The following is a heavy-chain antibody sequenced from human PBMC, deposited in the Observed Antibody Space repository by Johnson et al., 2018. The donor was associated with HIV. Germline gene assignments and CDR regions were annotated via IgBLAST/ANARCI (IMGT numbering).Heavy chain of an antibody. J-gene: IGHJ3*01. Sequence: QVQLVESGGGVVQPGTSLRLSCTASGFAFSSYALHWVRQAPGKGLEWVAVISYDGRDAYYADSVKGRFTSSRDNSKNTLYLQMNSLRPEDSAVYYCATLWFGEVSVYDAVDVWGQGTMVTVSS. CDR1: GFAFSSYA. D-gene: IGHD3-10*01. CDR2: ISYDGRDA. CDR3: ATLWFGEVSVYDAVDV. V-gene: IGHV3-30*04.